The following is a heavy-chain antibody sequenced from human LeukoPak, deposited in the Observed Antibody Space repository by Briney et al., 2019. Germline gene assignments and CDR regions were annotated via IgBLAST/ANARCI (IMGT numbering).Heavy chain of an antibody. Sequence: PSETLSLTCTVSGGSFSNHYWSWIRQPPGKGLEWIGYIYHTGSTNYNPSLKSRVTISVDTSKNQFSLKLSSVTAADTAVYYCASLPVKYSGYDYYWFDPWGQGTLVTVSS. V-gene: IGHV4-59*11. J-gene: IGHJ5*02. CDR1: GGSFSNHY. CDR3: ASLPVKYSGYDYYWFDP. CDR2: IYHTGST. D-gene: IGHD5-12*01.